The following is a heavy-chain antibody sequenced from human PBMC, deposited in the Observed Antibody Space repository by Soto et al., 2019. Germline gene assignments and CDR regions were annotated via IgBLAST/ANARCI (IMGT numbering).Heavy chain of an antibody. D-gene: IGHD3-22*01. V-gene: IGHV3-33*01. Sequence: PGGSLRLSCAASGFTFSSYGMHWVRQAPGKGLEWVAVIWYDGSNKYYADSVKGRFTISRDNSKNTLYLQMNSLRAEDTAVYYCXRGPSYDSSGYLYYFDYWGQGTLVTVSS. CDR3: XRGPSYDSSGYLYYFDY. CDR1: GFTFSSYG. J-gene: IGHJ4*02. CDR2: IWYDGSNK.